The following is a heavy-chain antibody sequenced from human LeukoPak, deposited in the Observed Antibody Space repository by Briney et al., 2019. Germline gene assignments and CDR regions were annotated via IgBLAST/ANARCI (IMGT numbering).Heavy chain of an antibody. V-gene: IGHV4-59*01. J-gene: IGHJ4*02. D-gene: IGHD3-10*01. CDR2: IYYSGST. CDR3: ATMVQEVHTYFGS. CDR1: GGSISSYY. Sequence: PSETLSLTCTVPGGSISSYYWSWLRQPPGKGLEWIGYIYYSGSTNYNPSLKSRVTISVDTSKNQVSLKLGSMAAVDPVVYYGATMVQEVHTYFGSWGQGNLVGVSS.